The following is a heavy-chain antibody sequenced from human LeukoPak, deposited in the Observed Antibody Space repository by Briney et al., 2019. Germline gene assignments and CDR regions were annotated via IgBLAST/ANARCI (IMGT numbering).Heavy chain of an antibody. V-gene: IGHV4-38-2*02. Sequence: KPSETLSLTCTVSGYSISSGYYWGWIRQPPGKGLEWIGNMYHSGSTYYNPSLKSRVTISVDTSKNQFSLKLRSVTAADTAVYYCARGAAAGYWGQGTLVTVSS. J-gene: IGHJ4*02. CDR2: MYHSGST. CDR1: GYSISSGYY. CDR3: ARGAAAGY. D-gene: IGHD6-13*01.